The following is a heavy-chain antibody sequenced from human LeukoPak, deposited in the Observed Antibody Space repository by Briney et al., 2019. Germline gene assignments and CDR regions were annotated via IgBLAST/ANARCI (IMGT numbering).Heavy chain of an antibody. D-gene: IGHD1-26*01. CDR2: ISGSGSST. CDR3: AKDLKWEHLDY. Sequence: GGSLRLSCAASGFTFSSYAMSWVRQAPGKGLEWVSAISGSGSSTAYADSEKGRFTISRDNSKSTLYLQMNSLRVEDTAVYYCAKDLKWEHLDYWGQGTLVTVSS. V-gene: IGHV3-23*01. CDR1: GFTFSSYA. J-gene: IGHJ4*02.